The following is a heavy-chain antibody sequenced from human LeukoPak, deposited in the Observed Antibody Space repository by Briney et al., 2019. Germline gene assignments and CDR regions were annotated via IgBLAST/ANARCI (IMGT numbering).Heavy chain of an antibody. CDR3: ARSGGGITGTTSRFDP. Sequence: PSETLSLTCTVSGGSISSYYWSWIRQPPGKGLEWIGYIYYSGSTNYNPSLKSRVTISVDTSKNQFSLKLSSVTAADTAVYYCARSGGGITGTTSRFDPWGQGTLVTVSS. CDR1: GGSISSYY. CDR2: IYYSGST. V-gene: IGHV4-59*01. J-gene: IGHJ5*02. D-gene: IGHD1-20*01.